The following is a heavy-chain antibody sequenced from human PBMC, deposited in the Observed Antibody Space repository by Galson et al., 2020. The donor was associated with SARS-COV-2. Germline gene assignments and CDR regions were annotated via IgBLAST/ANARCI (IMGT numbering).Heavy chain of an antibody. CDR2: IWYDGSNK. Sequence: GGSLRLSCAASGFTFSSYGMHWVRQAPVKGLEWVAVIWYDGSNKYYADSVKGRFTISRDNSKNTLYLQMNSLRAEDTAVYYCAREPYDYVWGSYRPSRKFDYWGQGTLVTVSS. D-gene: IGHD3-16*02. V-gene: IGHV3-33*01. CDR3: AREPYDYVWGSYRPSRKFDY. CDR1: GFTFSSYG. J-gene: IGHJ4*02.